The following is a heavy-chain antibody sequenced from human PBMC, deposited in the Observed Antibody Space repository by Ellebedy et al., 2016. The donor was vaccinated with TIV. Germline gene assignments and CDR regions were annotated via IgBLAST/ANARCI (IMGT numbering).Heavy chain of an antibody. D-gene: IGHD5-12*01. CDR2: IYYTGNT. Sequence: SETLSLTXDVYGGSFGSFYWSWIRQPPGKGLEWIAYIYYTGNTEYNPSLKSRVTMSVDTSKNQFSLKVSSLTASDTAVYYCARRSAYDSLGNYYFDYWGQGTLVTVSS. J-gene: IGHJ4*02. V-gene: IGHV4-59*12. CDR3: ARRSAYDSLGNYYFDY. CDR1: GGSFGSFY.